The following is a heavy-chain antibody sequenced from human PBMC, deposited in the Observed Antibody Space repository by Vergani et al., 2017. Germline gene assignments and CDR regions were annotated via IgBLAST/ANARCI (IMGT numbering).Heavy chain of an antibody. V-gene: IGHV1-3*01. CDR2: INAGNGNT. Sequence: QVQLVQSGAEVKKPGASVKVSCKASGYTFTSYAMHWVRQAPGQRLEWMGWINAGNGNTKYSQTFQGRVTITRDTSASTAYMELSSLRYEDTAVYYCARNGWYDFWSGYYHYXLDYWGQGTLVTVSS. D-gene: IGHD3-3*01. CDR1: GYTFTSYA. CDR3: ARNGWYDFWSGYYHYXLDY. J-gene: IGHJ4*02.